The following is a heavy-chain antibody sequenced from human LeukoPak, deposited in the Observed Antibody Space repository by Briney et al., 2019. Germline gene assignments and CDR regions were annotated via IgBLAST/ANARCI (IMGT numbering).Heavy chain of an antibody. CDR2: ISYDGSNK. CDR3: ARGPSSWYSYSGDQRFDY. Sequence: GGSLRLSCAASGFTFSSYAMHWVRQAPGKGLEWVAVISYDGSNKYYADSVKGRFTISRDNSKNTLYLQMNSLRAEDAAVYYCARGPSSWYSYSGDQRFDYWGQGTLVTVSS. D-gene: IGHD6-13*01. CDR1: GFTFSSYA. V-gene: IGHV3-30*01. J-gene: IGHJ4*02.